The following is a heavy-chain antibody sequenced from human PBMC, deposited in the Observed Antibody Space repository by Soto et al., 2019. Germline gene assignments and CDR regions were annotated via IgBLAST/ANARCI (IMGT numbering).Heavy chain of an antibody. V-gene: IGHV4-31*03. CDR1: GGSISSGGYY. Sequence: PSETLSLTCTVSGGSISSGGYYWSWIRQHPGKGLEWIGYIYYSGSTYYNPSLKSRVTISVDTSKNQFSLKLSSVTAADTAVYYCAREVVVPAAYFDYWGQGTLVTVSS. CDR3: AREVVVPAAYFDY. D-gene: IGHD2-2*01. CDR2: IYYSGST. J-gene: IGHJ4*02.